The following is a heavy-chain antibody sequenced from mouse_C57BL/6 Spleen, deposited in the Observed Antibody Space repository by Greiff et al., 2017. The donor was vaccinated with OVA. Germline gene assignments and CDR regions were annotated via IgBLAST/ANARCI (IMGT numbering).Heavy chain of an antibody. D-gene: IGHD1-1*01. Sequence: VQLHQSGPELVKPGASVKFSCTASGYAFSSSWMNWVKQRPGKGLEWIGRIYPGDGDTKYNGKFKGKATQTADNASSTADMQLSSLTSEDSAVYFCARHGSSHFDYWGKGTTLTGSS. V-gene: IGHV1-82*01. J-gene: IGHJ2*01. CDR1: GYAFSSSW. CDR3: ARHGSSHFDY. CDR2: IYPGDGDT.